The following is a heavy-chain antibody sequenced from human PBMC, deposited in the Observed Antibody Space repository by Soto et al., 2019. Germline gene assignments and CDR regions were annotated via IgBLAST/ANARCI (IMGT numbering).Heavy chain of an antibody. V-gene: IGHV1-69*06. Sequence: QVQLVQSGAEVKKPGSSVKVSCKASGGTFSSYAISWVRQAPGQGLEWMGGIIPISGTANYAQKFQGRVTITADKSTSTAYMERSSLRSEDTAVYYCARSQGSSTSLEIYYYYYYGMDGWGQGTTVTVSS. CDR1: GGTFSSYA. CDR2: IIPISGTA. D-gene: IGHD2-2*01. J-gene: IGHJ6*02. CDR3: ARSQGSSTSLEIYYYYYYGMDG.